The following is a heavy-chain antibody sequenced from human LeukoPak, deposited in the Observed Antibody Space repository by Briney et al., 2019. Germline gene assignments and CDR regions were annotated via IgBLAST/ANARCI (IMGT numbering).Heavy chain of an antibody. CDR3: ARAVGVVVPAAMGY. CDR2: INPNSGGT. V-gene: IGHV1-2*02. J-gene: IGHJ4*02. Sequence: GASVKVSCKASGYTFTSYGISWVRQAPGQGLEWMGWINPNSGGTNYAQKFQGRVTMTRDTSISTAYMELSRLRSDDTAVYYCARAVGVVVPAAMGYWGQGTLVTVSS. CDR1: GYTFTSYG. D-gene: IGHD2-2*01.